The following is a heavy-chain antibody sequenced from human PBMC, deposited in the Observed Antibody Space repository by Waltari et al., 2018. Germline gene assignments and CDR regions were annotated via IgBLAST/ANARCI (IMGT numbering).Heavy chain of an antibody. D-gene: IGHD2-2*01. V-gene: IGHV1-69*01. CDR1: GGTFSSYA. CDR2: IIPILGTA. Sequence: QVQLAQSGAEVKKPGSSVKVSCKASGGTFSSYAIIWLRQAPGQGLEWMGGIIPILGTANYAQKFQGRVTITADESTSTAYRELSSLRSEDTAVYYCARAWVVVVAAASYYYYYGMDVWGQGTTVTVSS. CDR3: ARAWVVVVAAASYYYYYGMDV. J-gene: IGHJ6*02.